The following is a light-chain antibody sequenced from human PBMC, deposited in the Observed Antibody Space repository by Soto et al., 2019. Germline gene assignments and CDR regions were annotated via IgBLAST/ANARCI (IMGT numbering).Light chain of an antibody. CDR2: DNN. V-gene: IGLV1-51*01. Sequence: SVLTQPPSVSAAPGQKVTISCSGSSSNIGNNYVSWYQQLPGTAPKLLIYDNNKRPSGIPDRFSGSKSGTSATLGITGLQTGDEADYYGGTWDSSLSALVFGTGTKVTVL. CDR3: GTWDSSLSALV. J-gene: IGLJ1*01. CDR1: SSNIGNNY.